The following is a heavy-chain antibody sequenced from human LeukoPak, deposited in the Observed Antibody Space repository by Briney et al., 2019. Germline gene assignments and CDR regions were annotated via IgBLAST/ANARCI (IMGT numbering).Heavy chain of an antibody. J-gene: IGHJ4*02. D-gene: IGHD3-10*01. CDR3: ARDGKGRNRIGYYFDY. CDR1: GFTFSSYA. Sequence: PGGSLRLSCAASGFTFSSYAMSWVRQAPGKGLEWVSAISGSGGSTYYAASVKGRFTISRDNAKNSLYLQMNSLRAEDTAVYYCARDGKGRNRIGYYFDYWGQGTLVTVSS. CDR2: ISGSGGST. V-gene: IGHV3-23*01.